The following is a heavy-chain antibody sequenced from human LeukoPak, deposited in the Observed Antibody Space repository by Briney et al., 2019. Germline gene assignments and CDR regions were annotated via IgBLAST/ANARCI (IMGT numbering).Heavy chain of an antibody. D-gene: IGHD4-17*01. CDR1: GFTFSSYG. Sequence: PGRSLRLSCAASGFTFSSYGMHWVRQAPGKGLEWVAVISYGGSNKYYADSVKGRFTISRDNSKNTLYLQMNSLRAEDTAVYYCTYYGDYDPAKADNWFDPWGQGTLVTVSS. CDR2: ISYGGSNK. CDR3: TYYGDYDPAKADNWFDP. V-gene: IGHV3-30*03. J-gene: IGHJ5*02.